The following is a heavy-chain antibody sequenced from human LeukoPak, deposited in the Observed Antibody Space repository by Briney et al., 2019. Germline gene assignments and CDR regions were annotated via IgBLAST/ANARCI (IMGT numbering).Heavy chain of an antibody. CDR3: ARDFRAGTASDAFDI. V-gene: IGHV3-23*01. CDR1: GFTFTSYA. D-gene: IGHD1/OR15-1a*01. J-gene: IGHJ3*02. CDR2: ISDSGGTT. Sequence: AGGSLRLSCAASGFTFTSYAMNWVRQAPGKGLEWLSTISDSGGTTYYADSVKGRFTISRDDSKNTLYLQMNSLRAEDTAVYYCARDFRAGTASDAFDIWGQGTMVTVSS.